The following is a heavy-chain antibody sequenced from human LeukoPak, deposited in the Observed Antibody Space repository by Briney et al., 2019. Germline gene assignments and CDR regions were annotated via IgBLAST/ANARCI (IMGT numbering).Heavy chain of an antibody. J-gene: IGHJ4*02. CDR3: AKVEWSYRYTRPYYFDY. CDR2: ISCSGGST. Sequence: PGGSLRLSCAASGFTFSSYAMSWVRQAPGKGLEWVSAISCSGGSTYYADSVKGRFTISRDNSKNTLYLQMNSLRAEDTAVYYCAKVEWSYRYTRPYYFDYWGQGTLVTVSS. CDR1: GFTFSSYA. V-gene: IGHV3-23*01. D-gene: IGHD3-16*02.